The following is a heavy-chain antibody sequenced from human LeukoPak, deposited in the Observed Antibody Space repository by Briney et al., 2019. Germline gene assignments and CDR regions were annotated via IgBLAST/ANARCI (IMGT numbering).Heavy chain of an antibody. D-gene: IGHD5-24*01. Sequence: SETLSLTCTVSGGSISSYYWSWIRQPPGKGLEWIGYIYYSGSTNYNPSLKSRVTISVDTSKNQFSLKLSSVTAADTAVYYCVRQRDGYNHFDYWGQGTLVTVSS. CDR1: GGSISSYY. J-gene: IGHJ4*02. CDR3: VRQRDGYNHFDY. CDR2: IYYSGST. V-gene: IGHV4-59*01.